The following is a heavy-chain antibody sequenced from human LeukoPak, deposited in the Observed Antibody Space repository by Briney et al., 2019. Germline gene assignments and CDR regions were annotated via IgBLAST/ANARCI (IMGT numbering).Heavy chain of an antibody. CDR3: ARGLTVTTSDDY. D-gene: IGHD4-17*01. J-gene: IGHJ4*02. CDR2: INHSGST. V-gene: IGHV4-34*01. CDR1: GGSFSGYY. Sequence: SGTLSLTCAVYGGSFSGYYWSWIRQPPGKGLEWIGEINHSGSTNYNPSLKSRVTISVDTSKNQFSLKLSSVTAADTAVYYCARGLTVTTSDDYWGQGTLVTVSS.